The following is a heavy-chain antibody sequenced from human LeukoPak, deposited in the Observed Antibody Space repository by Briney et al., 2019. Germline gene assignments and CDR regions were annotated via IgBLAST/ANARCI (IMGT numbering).Heavy chain of an antibody. Sequence: SETLSLTCTVSGGSISSSSYYWSWIRQPPGKGLEWIGEINHSGSTNYNPSLKSRVTISVDTSKNQFSLKLSSVTAADTAVYYCASRYYYDSSGYYGFDYWGQGTLVTVSS. CDR3: ASRYYYDSSGYYGFDY. CDR1: GGSISSSSYY. J-gene: IGHJ4*02. CDR2: INHSGST. V-gene: IGHV4-39*07. D-gene: IGHD3-22*01.